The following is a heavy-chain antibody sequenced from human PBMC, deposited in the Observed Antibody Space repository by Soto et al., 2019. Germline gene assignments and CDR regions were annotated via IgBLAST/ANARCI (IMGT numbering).Heavy chain of an antibody. J-gene: IGHJ5*02. V-gene: IGHV4-59*01. CDR3: ARRRTERHNWFDP. CDR1: GASFTGYY. CDR2: IYYGETT. D-gene: IGHD1-1*01. Sequence: QVQLQESGPGLVRPSETLSLTCTVSGASFTGYYWSWIRQPPGKGLEWIGYIYYGETTNYNPSLKSRVTISRDTSKNQVFLKLTSVTAADTAVYYCARRRTERHNWFDPWGQGTLVTVSS.